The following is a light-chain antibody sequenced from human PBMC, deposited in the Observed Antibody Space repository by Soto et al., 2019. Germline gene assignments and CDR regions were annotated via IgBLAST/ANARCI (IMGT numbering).Light chain of an antibody. CDR1: QSVSSY. CDR2: DAS. Sequence: EIVLTQSPATLSLSPGERATLSCRASQSVSSYLAWYQQKPGQAPRLLIYDASNRATGIPARFSGSGSGTELILTISSLEPEDFAVHYCQQRTNWPLLTFGGGTKVEIK. J-gene: IGKJ4*01. V-gene: IGKV3-11*01. CDR3: QQRTNWPLLT.